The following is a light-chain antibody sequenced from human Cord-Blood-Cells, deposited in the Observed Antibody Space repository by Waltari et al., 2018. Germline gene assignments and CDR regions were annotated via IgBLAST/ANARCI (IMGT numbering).Light chain of an antibody. Sequence: EIVMTQPPATPSVSTGASVHLPCRASQSVSSNLAWYQQKPGQAPRLLIYGASTRATGIPARFSGSGSGTEFTLTISSLQSEDFAVYYCQQYNNWPPWTFGQGTKVEIK. J-gene: IGKJ1*01. CDR2: GAS. CDR1: QSVSSN. CDR3: QQYNNWPPWT. V-gene: IGKV3-15*01.